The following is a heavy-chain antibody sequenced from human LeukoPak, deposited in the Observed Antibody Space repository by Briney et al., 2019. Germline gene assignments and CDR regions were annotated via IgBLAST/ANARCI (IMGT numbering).Heavy chain of an antibody. CDR3: ARGMATIDGYYYYKDV. Sequence: GGSLRLSCAASGFTFSSYSMNWVRQAPGKGLEWVSSISSSSSYIYYADSVKGRFTISRDNAKNSLYLQMNSLRAEDTAVYYCARGMATIDGYYYYKDVWGKGTTVTVSS. CDR2: ISSSSSYI. V-gene: IGHV3-21*01. CDR1: GFTFSSYS. D-gene: IGHD5-24*01. J-gene: IGHJ6*03.